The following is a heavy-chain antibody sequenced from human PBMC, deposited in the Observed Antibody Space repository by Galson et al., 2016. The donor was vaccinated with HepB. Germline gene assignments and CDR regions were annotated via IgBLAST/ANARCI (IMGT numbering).Heavy chain of an antibody. CDR3: ARLFGNGWYVGWTGFDV. V-gene: IGHV4-4*07. D-gene: IGHD6-19*01. Sequence: SETLSLTCTVSGGSFTSYYWSWIRQPAGKGLEWIGRIFSIGTTDYNPSLKGRVTMSVDTSKNQFSLQLRSVTAADTAVYYCARLFGNGWYVGWTGFDVWGLGTLVTVSS. CDR2: IFSIGTT. CDR1: GGSFTSYY. J-gene: IGHJ5*02.